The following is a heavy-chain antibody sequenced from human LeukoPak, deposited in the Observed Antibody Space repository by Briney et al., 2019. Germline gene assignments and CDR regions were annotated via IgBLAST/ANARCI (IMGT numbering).Heavy chain of an antibody. CDR3: AAGEDAAAGTEIDALDI. V-gene: IGHV1-58*02. J-gene: IGHJ3*02. Sequence: ASVKVSCKASGFTFTSSAMQWVRQARGQRLEWIGWIVVGSGNTNYAQKFQERVTITRDMSTSTAYMELSSLRSEDTAVYYCAAGEDAAAGTEIDALDIWGQGTMVTVSS. CDR2: IVVGSGNT. D-gene: IGHD6-13*01. CDR1: GFTFTSSA.